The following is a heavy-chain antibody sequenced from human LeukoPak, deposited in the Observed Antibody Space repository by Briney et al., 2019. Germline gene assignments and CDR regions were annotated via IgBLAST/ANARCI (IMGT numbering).Heavy chain of an antibody. Sequence: GGSLRLSCAGSGFTFRSYAMHWVRQAPGKGLEWVAVISYDGSNKDYADSVKGRFTISRDNSKNTLFLQMNSLRAEDTAVYYCAREIFNGFDIWGPGTMVTVSS. J-gene: IGHJ3*02. CDR1: GFTFRSYA. V-gene: IGHV3-30-3*01. CDR3: AREIFNGFDI. CDR2: ISYDGSNK.